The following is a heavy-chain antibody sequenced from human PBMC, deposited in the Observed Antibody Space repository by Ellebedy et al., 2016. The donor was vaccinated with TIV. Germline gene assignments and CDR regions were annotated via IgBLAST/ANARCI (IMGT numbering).Heavy chain of an antibody. J-gene: IGHJ6*02. CDR2: IYPGDSDT. Sequence: GESLKISCKGSGYSFTSYWIGWVRQMPGKGLEWMGIIYPGDSDTRYSPSFQGQVTISADKSISTAYLQWSSLKASDTAMYYRARLPSVRGIQHHYYYGMDVWGQGTTVTVSS. D-gene: IGHD5-18*01. V-gene: IGHV5-51*01. CDR3: ARLPSVRGIQHHYYYGMDV. CDR1: GYSFTSYW.